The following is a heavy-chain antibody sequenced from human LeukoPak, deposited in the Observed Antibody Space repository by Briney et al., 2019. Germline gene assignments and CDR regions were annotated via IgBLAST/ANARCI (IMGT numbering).Heavy chain of an antibody. D-gene: IGHD3-10*01. CDR3: ARARTDLWFGDLAYAFEI. CDR1: GYTFSNYD. CDR2: MNPNSGNT. V-gene: IGHV1-8*01. J-gene: IGHJ3*02. Sequence: ASVKVSCKASGYTFSNYDINWVRQAPGQGLEWVGWMNPNSGNTGSAQKFQGRVTMTRDTSTSTAYMGLSSLRSDDTAVYYCARARTDLWFGDLAYAFEIWGPGTLVTVSS.